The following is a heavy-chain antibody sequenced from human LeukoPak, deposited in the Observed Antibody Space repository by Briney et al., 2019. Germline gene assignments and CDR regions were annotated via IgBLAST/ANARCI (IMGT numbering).Heavy chain of an antibody. Sequence: GESLKISCKGSGYSFTSYWIGWVRQMPGKGLEWMGIIYPGDSGTRYSPSFQGQVTISADKFISTAYLQWSSLKASDTAMYYCARHPAYCGGDCYFDIWGQGTMVTVSS. J-gene: IGHJ3*02. V-gene: IGHV5-51*01. CDR3: ARHPAYCGGDCYFDI. D-gene: IGHD2-21*02. CDR2: IYPGDSGT. CDR1: GYSFTSYW.